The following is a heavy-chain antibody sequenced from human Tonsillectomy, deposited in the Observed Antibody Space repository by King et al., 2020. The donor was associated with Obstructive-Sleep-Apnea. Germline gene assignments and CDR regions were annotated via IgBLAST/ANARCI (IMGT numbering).Heavy chain of an antibody. J-gene: IGHJ4*01. Sequence: QLVQSGAEVKKPGSSVKVSCKASGGTFSSYAISWVRQAPGQGLEWMGRIIPILGIANYAQKFQGRVTITADKSTSTAYMELSSLRSEDTAVYYCARGGIAAAGWEVDYWGQGTLVTVSS. CDR2: IIPILGIA. CDR1: GGTFSSYA. D-gene: IGHD6-13*01. CDR3: ARGGIAAAGWEVDY. V-gene: IGHV1-69*04.